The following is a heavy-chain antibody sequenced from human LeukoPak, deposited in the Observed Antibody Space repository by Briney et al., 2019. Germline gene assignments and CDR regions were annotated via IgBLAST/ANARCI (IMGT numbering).Heavy chain of an antibody. J-gene: IGHJ6*02. CDR1: GVTFGNYR. CDR3: ARVSPVVAVRTARIFNYAMDV. D-gene: IGHD2-2*01. V-gene: IGHV3-74*01. CDR2: INRDGSDT. Sequence: PGGSLRLSCVASGVTFGNYRMHWVRQAPGKGLVWVSHINRDGSDTTYADSVKGRFTISRDNAKNTLYLQMSSLRAEDTAVYYCARVSPVVAVRTARIFNYAMDVWGQGTTVTVSS.